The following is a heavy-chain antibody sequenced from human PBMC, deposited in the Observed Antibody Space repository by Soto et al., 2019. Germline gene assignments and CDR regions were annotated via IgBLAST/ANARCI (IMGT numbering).Heavy chain of an antibody. V-gene: IGHV1-69*06. J-gene: IGHJ6*02. CDR2: IIPIFGTA. Sequence: SVKVSCKASGGTFSSYAISWVRQAPGQGLEWMGGIIPIFGTANYAQKFQGRVTITADKSTSTAYMELSSLRSEDTAVYYCARAEGYSGYDYYYYYGMDVWGQGATVTVSS. CDR3: ARAEGYSGYDYYYYYGMDV. CDR1: GGTFSSYA. D-gene: IGHD5-12*01.